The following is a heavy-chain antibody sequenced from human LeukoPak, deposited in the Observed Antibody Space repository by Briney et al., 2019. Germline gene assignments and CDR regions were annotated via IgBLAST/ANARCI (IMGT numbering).Heavy chain of an antibody. D-gene: IGHD4-17*01. Sequence: GGSLRLSCAASGFTFSSYAMHWVRQAPGKGLGWVASISYDGSNKYYADSVKGRFTISRDNSENTLYLQMNSLRAEDTAVYYCARHGALTTVTTVGIDYWGQGTLVTVSS. CDR2: ISYDGSNK. CDR3: ARHGALTTVTTVGIDY. V-gene: IGHV3-30-3*01. J-gene: IGHJ4*02. CDR1: GFTFSSYA.